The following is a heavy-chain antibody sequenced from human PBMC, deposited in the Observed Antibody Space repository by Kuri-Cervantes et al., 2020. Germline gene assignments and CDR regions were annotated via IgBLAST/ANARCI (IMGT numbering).Heavy chain of an antibody. Sequence: GGSLRLSCAVSGFTFNNYEMNWVRQAPGKGLEWVSYISSSGNSLYYADSVKGRFTISRDNAKNSLYLQMNSLRAEDTAVYYCAREYGDLIPWIQLWPQPFYDYWGQGTLVTVSS. V-gene: IGHV3-48*03. CDR2: ISSSGNSL. J-gene: IGHJ4*02. CDR1: GFTFNNYE. CDR3: AREYGDLIPWIQLWPQPFYDY. D-gene: IGHD5-18*01.